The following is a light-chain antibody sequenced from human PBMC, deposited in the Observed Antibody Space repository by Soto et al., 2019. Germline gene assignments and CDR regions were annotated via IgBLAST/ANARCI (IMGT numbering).Light chain of an antibody. J-gene: IGKJ4*01. V-gene: IGKV3-15*01. CDR3: QQYNNWPPRT. CDR1: QSVSSN. Sequence: EIVMTQSPATLSVSPGERATLSCRASQSVSSNLAWYQQKPGQAPRLLIYGASTRATGIPARFSGSGSGTEFTLTISSLQSEDFAVYHCQQYNNWPPRTFGGGTKVDIK. CDR2: GAS.